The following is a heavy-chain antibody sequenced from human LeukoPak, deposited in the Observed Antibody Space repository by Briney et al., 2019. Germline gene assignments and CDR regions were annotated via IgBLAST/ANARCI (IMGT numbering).Heavy chain of an antibody. Sequence: ASVKVSCKASGYTFTSYGISWVRQAPGQGLEWMGWINPDSGGTVYAQKYKGRITMTRDTSISTVYMELSRLRPDDTAIYYCARDRSRYSDAKDAFDLWGQGTMVTVSS. CDR1: GYTFTSYG. CDR2: INPDSGGT. J-gene: IGHJ3*01. CDR3: ARDRSRYSDAKDAFDL. D-gene: IGHD5-18*01. V-gene: IGHV1-2*02.